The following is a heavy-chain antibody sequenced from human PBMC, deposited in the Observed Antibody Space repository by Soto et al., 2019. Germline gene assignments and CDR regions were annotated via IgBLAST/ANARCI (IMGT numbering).Heavy chain of an antibody. CDR3: ARDLAAAGRIVP. V-gene: IGHV4-59*01. Sequence: SETLSLTCTVSGGSISSYYWSWIRQPPGKGLEWIGYIYYSGSTNYNPSLKSRVTISVDTSKNQFSLKLSSVTAADTAVYYCARDLAAAGRIVPWGQGTLVTAPQ. D-gene: IGHD6-13*01. CDR1: GGSISSYY. J-gene: IGHJ5*02. CDR2: IYYSGST.